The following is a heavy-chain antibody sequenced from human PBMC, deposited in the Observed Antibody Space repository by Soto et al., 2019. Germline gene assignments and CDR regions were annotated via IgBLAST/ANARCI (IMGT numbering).Heavy chain of an antibody. J-gene: IGHJ4*02. D-gene: IGHD1-26*01. CDR1: GFIFSEYG. CDR3: ARGTPTPGIDS. V-gene: IGHV3-7*03. Sequence: VQLVESGGAVVQPGRSLRLSCGASGFIFSEYGMHWVRQAPGKGLEWVVNINQDGSEKHYVDSVKGRFTVSRDNAKSSLYLQMDSLRAEDTAVYYCARGTPTPGIDSWGQGTLVTVSS. CDR2: INQDGSEK.